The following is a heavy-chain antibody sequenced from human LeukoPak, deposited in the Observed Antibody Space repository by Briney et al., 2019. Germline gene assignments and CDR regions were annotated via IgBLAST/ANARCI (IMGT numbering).Heavy chain of an antibody. J-gene: IGHJ4*02. D-gene: IGHD4-17*01. CDR3: AKASYGDYVSNY. CDR2: ISGSGSST. Sequence: SGGSLRLSCAASGFTFSSYAMSWVRQAPGKGLEWVSAISGSGSSTYYADSVKGRFTISRDNSKNTLYLQMNSLRAEDTAVYYCAKASYGDYVSNYWGQGTLVTVSS. V-gene: IGHV3-23*01. CDR1: GFTFSSYA.